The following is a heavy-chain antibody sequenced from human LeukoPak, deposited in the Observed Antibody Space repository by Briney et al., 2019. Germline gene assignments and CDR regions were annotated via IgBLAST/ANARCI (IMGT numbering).Heavy chain of an antibody. CDR2: IKQDGSEK. Sequence: GGSLRLSCAASGFTFSSYGMSWVRQAQGKGLEWVANIKQDGSEKYYVDSVKGRFTISRDNAKNSLYLQMNSLRAEDTAVYYCARLNRYSGSLVWGQGTLVTVSS. CDR3: ARLNRYSGSLV. D-gene: IGHD1-26*01. V-gene: IGHV3-7*01. CDR1: GFTFSSYG. J-gene: IGHJ4*02.